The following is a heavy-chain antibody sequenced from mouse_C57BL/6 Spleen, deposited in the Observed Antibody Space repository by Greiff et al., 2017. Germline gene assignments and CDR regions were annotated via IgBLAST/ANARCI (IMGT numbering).Heavy chain of an antibody. D-gene: IGHD1-1*01. CDR2: INPYNGGT. Sequence: EVKLQESGPVLVKPGASVKMSCKASGYTFTDYYMNWVKQSHGKSLEWIGVINPYNGGTSYNQKFKGKATLTVDKSSSTAYMELNSLTSEDSAVYYCARTVVAARDYWGQGTSVTVSS. CDR1: GYTFTDYY. CDR3: ARTVVAARDY. V-gene: IGHV1-19*01. J-gene: IGHJ4*01.